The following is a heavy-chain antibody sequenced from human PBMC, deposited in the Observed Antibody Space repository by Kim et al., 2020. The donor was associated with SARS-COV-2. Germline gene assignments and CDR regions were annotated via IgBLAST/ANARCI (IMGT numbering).Heavy chain of an antibody. CDR1: GASFSGYY. V-gene: IGHV4-34*01. CDR2: IHPSGST. J-gene: IGHJ4*02. D-gene: IGHD5-18*01. Sequence: SETLSLTCAVYGASFSGYYWSWIRQSPGKRLEWIGEIHPSGSTSYNPSLQSRVTISIDTSKSHMSLRLTSVTAAYTAVYFCARGQDTAKTGYWGQGTLVT. CDR3: ARGQDTAKTGY.